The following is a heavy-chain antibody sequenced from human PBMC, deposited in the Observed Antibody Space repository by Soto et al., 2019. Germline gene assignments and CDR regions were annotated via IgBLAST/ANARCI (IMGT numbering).Heavy chain of an antibody. CDR1: GFTFSSYS. Sequence: LRLSCAASGFTFSSYSMNWVRQAPGKGLEWVSYISSSSSTIYYADSVKGRFTISGDNAKNSLHLQMNSLRDEDTAVYYCARRGLRGFYWGQGTLVTVSS. D-gene: IGHD4-17*01. CDR2: ISSSSSTI. J-gene: IGHJ4*02. CDR3: ARRGLRGFY. V-gene: IGHV3-48*02.